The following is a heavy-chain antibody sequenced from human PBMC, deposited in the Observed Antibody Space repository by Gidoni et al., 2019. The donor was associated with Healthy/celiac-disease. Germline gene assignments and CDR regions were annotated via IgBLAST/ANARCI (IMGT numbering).Heavy chain of an antibody. D-gene: IGHD6-6*01. Sequence: QVQLVESGGGVVQPGRSLRLSCAASGFTFSSYGMHWVRQAPGKGLEWVAVISYDGSNKYYADSVKGRFTTSRDNSKNTLYLQMNSLRAEDTAVYYCAKDHEQLANKYYFDYWGQGTLVTVSS. V-gene: IGHV3-30*18. CDR1: GFTFSSYG. CDR3: AKDHEQLANKYYFDY. CDR2: ISYDGSNK. J-gene: IGHJ4*02.